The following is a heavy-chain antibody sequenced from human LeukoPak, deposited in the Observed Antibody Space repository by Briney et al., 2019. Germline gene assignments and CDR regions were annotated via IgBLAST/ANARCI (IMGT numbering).Heavy chain of an antibody. V-gene: IGHV3-33*01. CDR3: ARDRGGWELLIDY. CDR2: IWYDGSNK. J-gene: IGHJ4*02. Sequence: PGGSLRLSCAASGFTFSSYGMHWVRQAPGKGLERVAVIWYDGSNKYYADSVKGRFTISRDNSKNTLYLQMNSLRAEDTAVYYCARDRGGWELLIDYWGQGTLVTVSS. CDR1: GFTFSSYG. D-gene: IGHD1-26*01.